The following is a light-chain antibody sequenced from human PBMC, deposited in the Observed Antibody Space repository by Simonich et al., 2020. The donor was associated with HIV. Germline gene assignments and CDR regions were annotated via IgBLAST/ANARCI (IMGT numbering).Light chain of an antibody. CDR2: KAS. CDR1: QSISSW. CDR3: QQYNSYPLT. J-gene: IGKJ1*01. V-gene: IGKV1-5*03. Sequence: DIQMTQSPSTLSASVGDRVTITCLASQSISSWLAWYQQKPGKAPKLLIYKASSLESGVPSRFSGSGSGTEFTLTISSLQPDDFATYYCQQYNSYPLTFGQGTKVEIK.